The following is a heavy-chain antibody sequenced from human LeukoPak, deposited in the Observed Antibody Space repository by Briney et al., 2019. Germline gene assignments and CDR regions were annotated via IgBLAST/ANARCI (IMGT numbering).Heavy chain of an antibody. D-gene: IGHD2-8*01. CDR3: AKEEICANGVWSSCMDA. Sequence: GGSLRLSCAASGFTFSSNWMHWVRQAPGKGLLWVSRINSDGSDISYADSVKGRFTISRDNAKNTLYLQMRSLRVDDTAVYYCAKEEICANGVWSSCMDAWGKGTTVTVSS. CDR1: GFTFSSNW. V-gene: IGHV3-74*01. CDR2: INSDGSDI. J-gene: IGHJ6*03.